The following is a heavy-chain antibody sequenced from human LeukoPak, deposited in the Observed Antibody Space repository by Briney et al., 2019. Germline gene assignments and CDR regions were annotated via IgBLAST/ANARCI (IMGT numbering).Heavy chain of an antibody. CDR2: IYTSGST. Sequence: PSETLSLTCTVSGGSISSYYWSWIRQPAGKGLEWIGRIYTSGSTNYNPSLKSRVTMSVDTSKNQFSLKLSSVTAADTAVYYCARGSYGSGSYYTYGMDVWGQGTTVTVSS. CDR1: GGSISSYY. J-gene: IGHJ6*02. CDR3: ARGSYGSGSYYTYGMDV. D-gene: IGHD3-10*01. V-gene: IGHV4-4*07.